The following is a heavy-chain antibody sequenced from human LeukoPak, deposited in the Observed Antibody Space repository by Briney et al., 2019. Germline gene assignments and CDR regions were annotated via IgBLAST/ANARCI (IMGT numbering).Heavy chain of an antibody. CDR3: AREELPHL. CDR2: IYSGGST. CDR1: GFTVSSNY. Sequence: GRPLRLSCAASGFTVSSNYMSWVRQAPGKGLEWVSVIYSGGSTYYADSVKGRFTISRDNSKNTLYLQMNSLRAEDTAVYYCAREELPHLWGRGTLVTVSS. D-gene: IGHD3-10*01. V-gene: IGHV3-53*01. J-gene: IGHJ2*01.